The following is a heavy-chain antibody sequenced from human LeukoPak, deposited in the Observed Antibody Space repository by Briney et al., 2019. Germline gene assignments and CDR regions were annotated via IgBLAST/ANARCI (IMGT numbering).Heavy chain of an antibody. D-gene: IGHD2-21*01. CDR1: GVSISSYY. Sequence: SETLSLTCSVSGVSISSYYWSWVRQPPGKGLEWIGYIYSSGSTNYNPSLKSRVTISVDSSKNQFSLKLRSVTAADTAVYYCARQGNSPFDDWGQGTLVTVSS. J-gene: IGHJ4*02. V-gene: IGHV4-59*08. CDR3: ARQGNSPFDD. CDR2: IYSSGST.